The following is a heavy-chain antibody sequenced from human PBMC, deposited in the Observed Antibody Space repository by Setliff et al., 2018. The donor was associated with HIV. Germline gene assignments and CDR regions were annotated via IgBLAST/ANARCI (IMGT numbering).Heavy chain of an antibody. V-gene: IGHV4-61*09. CDR1: GGSISSGSDY. J-gene: IGHJ5*02. CDR3: ATYADRESNRFDP. Sequence: PSETLSLTCTVSGGSISSGSDYWSWIRQPAGKGLEWIGHIYPSGSTNYNPSLKSRVTISVDTSKNQISLKLSSVTAADTAVYYCATYADRESNRFDPWGQGILVTVSS. CDR2: IYPSGST. D-gene: IGHD3-10*01.